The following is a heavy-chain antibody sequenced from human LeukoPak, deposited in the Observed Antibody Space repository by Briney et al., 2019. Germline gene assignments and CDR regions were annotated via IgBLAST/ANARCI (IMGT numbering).Heavy chain of an antibody. CDR1: GFIFSSYS. J-gene: IGHJ4*02. D-gene: IGHD4-17*01. CDR3: ARVDTVTPFFDY. CDR2: ISSSSSYI. V-gene: IGHV3-21*01. Sequence: GGSLRLSCAASGFIFSSYSMNWVRQAPGKGLEWVSSISSSSSYIYYADSVKGRFTISRDNAKNSLYLQMNSLRAEDTAVYYCARVDTVTPFFDYWGQGTLVTVSS.